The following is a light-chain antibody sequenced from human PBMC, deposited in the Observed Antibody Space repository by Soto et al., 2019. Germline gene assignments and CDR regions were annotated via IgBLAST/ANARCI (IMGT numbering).Light chain of an antibody. V-gene: IGLV4-69*01. CDR3: QTWGTGIRV. CDR2: LNSDGSH. Sequence: QSVLTQSPSASASLGASVKLTCTLSSGHSSYAIAWHQQQPEKGPRYLMKLNSDGSHSKGDGIPDRFSASSSGAERYLAIPGLQSEDEADYYCQTWGTGIRVFGGGTKLTVL. CDR1: SGHSSYA. J-gene: IGLJ3*02.